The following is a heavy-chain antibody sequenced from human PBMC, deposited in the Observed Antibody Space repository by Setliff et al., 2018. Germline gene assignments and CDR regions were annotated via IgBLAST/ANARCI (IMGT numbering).Heavy chain of an antibody. V-gene: IGHV4-39*01. CDR1: GGSISSSSYQ. J-gene: IGHJ4*02. D-gene: IGHD3-10*01. CDR3: ARHEFVGGYYGSVTYRHFDY. Sequence: SETLSLTCTVSGGSISSSSYQWGWVRQTPGKGLEWIGSIYYSGTAYYNPSLKSRDTISVDTSKNQFSLQVTSVTATDTAVYYCARHEFVGGYYGSVTYRHFDYWGQGILVTVSS. CDR2: IYYSGTA.